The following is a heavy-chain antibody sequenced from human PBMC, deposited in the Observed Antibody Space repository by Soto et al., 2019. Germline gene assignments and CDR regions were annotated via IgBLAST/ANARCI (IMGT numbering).Heavy chain of an antibody. D-gene: IGHD3-22*01. CDR1: GYTFTSYG. CDR2: ISAYNGNT. CDR3: ARRFQRYYYDSSGYYWDY. V-gene: IGHV1-18*04. Sequence: ASVKVSCKASGYTFTSYGISWVRQAPGQGLEWMGWISAYNGNTNYAQKLQGRVTMTTDTSTSTAYMELSSLRSEDTAVYYCARRFQRYYYDSSGYYWDYWGQGTLVTVSS. J-gene: IGHJ4*02.